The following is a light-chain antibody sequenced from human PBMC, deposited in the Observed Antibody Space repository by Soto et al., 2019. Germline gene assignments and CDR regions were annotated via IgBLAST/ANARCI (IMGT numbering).Light chain of an antibody. V-gene: IGKV3-15*01. CDR2: GAS. J-gene: IGKJ2*01. CDR1: QSVAIN. Sequence: TVMTQSPVTLSVSPGERATLSCRASQSVAINLAWYQQRPGQAPRLLIYGASTRATGIPARFSGSGSGTEFTLTISSLQSEDFAVYYCQQYNNWPPYTFGQGTKLEIK. CDR3: QQYNNWPPYT.